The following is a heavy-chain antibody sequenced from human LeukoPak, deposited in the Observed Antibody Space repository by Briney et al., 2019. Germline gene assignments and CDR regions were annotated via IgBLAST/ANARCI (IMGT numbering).Heavy chain of an antibody. CDR2: INHSGST. CDR3: ARVMETAAGPYYFDY. J-gene: IGHJ4*02. Sequence: SETLSLTCAVYGGSFSGYYWCWIRQPPGKGLEWIGEINHSGSTNYNPSLKSRVTISVDTSKNQFSLKLSSVTAADTAVYYCARVMETAAGPYYFDYWGQGTLVTVSS. V-gene: IGHV4-34*01. D-gene: IGHD6-13*01. CDR1: GGSFSGYY.